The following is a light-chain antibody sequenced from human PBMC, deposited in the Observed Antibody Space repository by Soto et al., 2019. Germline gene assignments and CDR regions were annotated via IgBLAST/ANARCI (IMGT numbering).Light chain of an antibody. CDR3: QQSSHTPFT. CDR1: QSVYEY. J-gene: IGKJ4*01. Sequence: DVQLTQSPSSLSASVGDRVTITCRASQSVYEYLNWYQKRPGKAPNLLIFGASNLRTGVPSRFSASGFGTDFTLTISSLQPEDSATYYCQQSSHTPFTVGGGTEVELK. V-gene: IGKV1-39*01. CDR2: GAS.